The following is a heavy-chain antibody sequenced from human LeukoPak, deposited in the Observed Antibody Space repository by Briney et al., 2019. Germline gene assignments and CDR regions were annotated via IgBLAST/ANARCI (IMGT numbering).Heavy chain of an antibody. J-gene: IGHJ4*02. V-gene: IGHV3-30*04. D-gene: IGHD3-22*01. CDR3: ARERDNSGYAFDY. CDR2: ISYDGSNK. CDR1: GFTFSSYA. Sequence: GRSLRLSCAAPGFTFSSYAMHWVRQAPGKGLEWVAVISYDGSNKYYADSVKGRFTISRDNSKNTLYLQMNSLRAEDTAVYYCARERDNSGYAFDYWGQGTLVTVSS.